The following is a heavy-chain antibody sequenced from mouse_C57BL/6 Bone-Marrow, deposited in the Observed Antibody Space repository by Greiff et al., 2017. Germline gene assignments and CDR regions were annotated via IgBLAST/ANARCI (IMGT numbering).Heavy chain of an antibody. CDR1: GYTFTSYW. V-gene: IGHV1-64*01. D-gene: IGHD3-2*02. J-gene: IGHJ2*01. CDR2: IHPNSGST. CDR3: ARSGRNYFDY. Sequence: QVQLQQPGAELVKPGASVKLSCKASGYTFTSYWMHWVKQRPGQGLEWIGMIHPNSGSTNYNEKFKSKDTLTVDKSSSTAYMQLSSLTSEDSAVYYCARSGRNYFDYWGQGTTLTVSS.